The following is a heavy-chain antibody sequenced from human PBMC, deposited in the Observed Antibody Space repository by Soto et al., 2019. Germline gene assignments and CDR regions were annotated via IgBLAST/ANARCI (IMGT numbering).Heavy chain of an antibody. CDR2: ISAYNGNT. CDR3: ARDGGVFNWNDVPNFDY. CDR1: GYTFTSYG. D-gene: IGHD1-1*01. J-gene: IGHJ4*02. Sequence: GASVKVSCKASGYTFTSYGISWVRQAPGQGLEWMGWISAYNGNTNYAQKLQGRVTMTTDTSTSTAHMELRSLRSDDTAVYYCARDGGVFNWNDVPNFDYGGRGPLVTVSS. V-gene: IGHV1-18*01.